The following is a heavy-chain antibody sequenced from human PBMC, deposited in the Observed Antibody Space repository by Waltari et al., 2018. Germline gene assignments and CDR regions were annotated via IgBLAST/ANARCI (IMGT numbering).Heavy chain of an antibody. CDR1: GFNFRSYW. D-gene: IGHD6-19*01. CDR3: ARDGVAVAAFDY. J-gene: IGHJ4*02. V-gene: IGHV3-7*01. Sequence: EVQLVESGGGLVQPGGSLRLSCVASGFNFRSYWMSWVRQAPGKGLEWVAKIKQDVGEKFYVDSVKGRFTSSRDNSKNTLYLQMNSLRAEDTAVYYCARDGVAVAAFDYWGQGTLVTVSS. CDR2: IKQDVGEK.